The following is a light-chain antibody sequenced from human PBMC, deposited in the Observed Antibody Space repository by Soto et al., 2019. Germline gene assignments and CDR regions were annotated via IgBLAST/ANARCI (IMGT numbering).Light chain of an antibody. V-gene: IGKV3-11*01. CDR2: DAS. CDR3: QQRSDWPGT. J-gene: IGKJ2*01. Sequence: EIVLTQSPATLSLSPGERDTLSCRASQSVSTYLAWYQQKPGQAPRLLIYDASNRATGVPARFSGSGSGTDFTLTISSLEPEDFAVYFCQQRSDWPGTFGQGTKLDIK. CDR1: QSVSTY.